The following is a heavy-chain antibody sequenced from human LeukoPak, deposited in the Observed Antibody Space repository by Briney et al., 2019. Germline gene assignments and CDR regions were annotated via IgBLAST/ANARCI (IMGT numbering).Heavy chain of an antibody. CDR2: ISSSTGNT. Sequence: TGGSVRLSCAASGFTFSIYAISWVRQARGKGLECVSGISSSTGNTNYADSVKGRFTISRDKTKHSLHLQMNSLRDEDTAVYYCAKAQVRVTTGIDNWGQGTLVTVSS. J-gene: IGHJ4*02. V-gene: IGHV3-23*01. CDR3: AKAQVRVTTGIDN. D-gene: IGHD4-17*01. CDR1: GFTFSIYA.